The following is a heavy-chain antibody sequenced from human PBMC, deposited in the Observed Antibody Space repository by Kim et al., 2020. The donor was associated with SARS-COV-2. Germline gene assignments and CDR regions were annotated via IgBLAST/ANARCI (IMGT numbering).Heavy chain of an antibody. CDR2: ISYDGSNK. D-gene: IGHD3-22*01. CDR1: GFNFSSYA. Sequence: GGSLRLSCAASGFNFSSYAMHWVRQAPGKGLEWVAVISYDGSNKYYADSVKGRFTISRDNSKNTLYLQMNSLRAEDTAVYYCARAITVIVVAPGYWGQGTLVTVPS. J-gene: IGHJ4*02. V-gene: IGHV3-30*04. CDR3: ARAITVIVVAPGY.